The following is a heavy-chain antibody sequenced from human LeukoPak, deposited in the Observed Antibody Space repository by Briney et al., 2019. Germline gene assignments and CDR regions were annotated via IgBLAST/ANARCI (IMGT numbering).Heavy chain of an antibody. CDR2: IYYSGST. J-gene: IGHJ3*02. V-gene: IGHV4-39*07. D-gene: IGHD6-19*01. CDR1: GDSISSTSYY. Sequence: KPSETLSLTCTVSGDSISSTSYYWGWVRQPPGKGLEWIGTIYYSGSTYYNPSLKSRVTISVDTSKNQFSLKLSSVTAADTAVYYCASPGEGTFIAVAGTNAFDIWGQGTMVTVSS. CDR3: ASPGEGTFIAVAGTNAFDI.